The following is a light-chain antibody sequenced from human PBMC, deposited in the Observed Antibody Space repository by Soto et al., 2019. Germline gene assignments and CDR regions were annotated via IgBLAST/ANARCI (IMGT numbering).Light chain of an antibody. J-gene: IGKJ4*01. CDR1: QSVSIF. CDR2: DAS. CDR3: QQRSNWPPLT. Sequence: EILLTQSPGTLSLSPGERATLSCRDSQSVSIFLAWYQQKPGQAPRLLIYDASNRATGIPARFSGSGSGTDSTLTISSLEPEDFAVYYCQQRSNWPPLTFGGGTRVEIK. V-gene: IGKV3-11*01.